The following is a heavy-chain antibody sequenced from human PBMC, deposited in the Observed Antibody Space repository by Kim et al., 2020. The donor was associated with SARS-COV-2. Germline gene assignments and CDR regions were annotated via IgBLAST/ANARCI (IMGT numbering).Heavy chain of an antibody. CDR3: ASSYDYVWGSYRYNGGPDY. V-gene: IGHV4-38-2*02. CDR2: IYHSGST. D-gene: IGHD3-16*02. CDR1: GYSISSGYY. J-gene: IGHJ4*02. Sequence: SETLSLTCTVSGYSISSGYYWGWIRQPPGKGLEWIGSIYHSGSTYYNPSIKSRVTISVDTSKNQFSLKLSSVTAADTAVYYCASSYDYVWGSYRYNGGPDYWGQGTLVTVSS.